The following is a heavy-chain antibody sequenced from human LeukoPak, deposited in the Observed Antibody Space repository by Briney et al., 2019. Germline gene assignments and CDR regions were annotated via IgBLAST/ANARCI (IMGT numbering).Heavy chain of an antibody. J-gene: IGHJ4*02. CDR3: AGSVATIDY. D-gene: IGHD5-12*01. CDR2: ISAYNGET. Sequence: ASVKVSCKASGYTFTRYGISWVRQAPGQGLEWMGWISAYNGETNYAQKLQGRVTMTTDTSTSTAYIELRSLRSDDTAVYYCAGSVATIDYWGQGTLVTVSS. CDR1: GYTFTRYG. V-gene: IGHV1-18*01.